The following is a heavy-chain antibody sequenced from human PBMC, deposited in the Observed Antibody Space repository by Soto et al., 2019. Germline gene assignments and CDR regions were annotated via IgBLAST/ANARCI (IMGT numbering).Heavy chain of an antibody. D-gene: IGHD3-22*01. CDR1: GGTFSSYA. Sequence: QVQLVQSGAEVKKPGSSVKVSCKASGGTFSSYAISWVRQAPGQGLEWMGGTIPIFGTANYAQKFQGRVTITADESTSTAYMEVSRLRSEDTAVYYCARGDFYYDSSGYYGGFAYWGQGTLVTVSS. J-gene: IGHJ4*02. CDR2: TIPIFGTA. V-gene: IGHV1-69*12. CDR3: ARGDFYYDSSGYYGGFAY.